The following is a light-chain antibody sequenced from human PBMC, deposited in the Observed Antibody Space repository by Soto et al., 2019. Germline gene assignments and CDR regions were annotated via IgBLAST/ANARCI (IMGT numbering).Light chain of an antibody. J-gene: IGKJ1*01. Sequence: EIGLTQSPGTLSFSPGERATLSCRASQSVSSSYLAWYQQKPGQAPRLLIYGASNRATGIPDRFRGSGSATDFILTITRPEPEDFAVYYCQQYGSSRWAFGQGTKVDIK. V-gene: IGKV3-20*01. CDR1: QSVSSSY. CDR2: GAS. CDR3: QQYGSSRWA.